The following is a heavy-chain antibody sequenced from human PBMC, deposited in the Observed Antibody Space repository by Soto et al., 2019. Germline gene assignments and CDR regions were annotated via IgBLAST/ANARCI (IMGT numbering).Heavy chain of an antibody. Sequence: PSETLSLTCTVSGGSISSGDYYWTWIRQPPGKGLEWIGYIHYSGSTYQNPSLKSRVTTSVDTSKNQFSLKLSSVTAADTAVYYCTRERGRIYWSRAYSYGLETNWFDPWGQGTLVTVSS. CDR2: IHYSGST. D-gene: IGHD5-18*01. V-gene: IGHV4-30-4*01. CDR3: TRERGRIYWSRAYSYGLETNWFDP. CDR1: GGSISSGDYY. J-gene: IGHJ5*02.